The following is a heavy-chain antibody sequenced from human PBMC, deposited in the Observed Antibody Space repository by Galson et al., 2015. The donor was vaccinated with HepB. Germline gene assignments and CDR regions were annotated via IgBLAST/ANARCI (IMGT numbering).Heavy chain of an antibody. CDR3: ARTLYSSSWYDTYYYMDV. J-gene: IGHJ6*03. V-gene: IGHV2-70*01. CDR1: GFSLSTSGMC. CDR2: IDWDDDK. D-gene: IGHD6-13*01. Sequence: PALVKPTQTLTLTCTFSGFSLSTSGMCVSWIRQPPGKALEWLALIDWDDDKYYSTSLKTRLTISKDTSKNQVVLTMTNMDPVDTATYYCARTLYSSSWYDTYYYMDVWGKGTTVTVSS.